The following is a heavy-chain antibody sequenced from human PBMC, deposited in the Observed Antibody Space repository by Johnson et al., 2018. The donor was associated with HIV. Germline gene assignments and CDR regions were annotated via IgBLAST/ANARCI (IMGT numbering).Heavy chain of an antibody. V-gene: IGHV3-66*01. D-gene: IGHD3-16*01. CDR2: IYSGGNT. J-gene: IGHJ3*02. Sequence: GRLVRPGGSLRLSCAASGFTVSSNYMTWVRQAPGKGLEWVSVIYSGGNTYYADSVKGRFTISRDNSKNTLYLQMNSLRAEDPAVYFCAREGGPPKLAFDIWGQGKMVTVSS. CDR1: GFTVSSNY. CDR3: AREGGPPKLAFDI.